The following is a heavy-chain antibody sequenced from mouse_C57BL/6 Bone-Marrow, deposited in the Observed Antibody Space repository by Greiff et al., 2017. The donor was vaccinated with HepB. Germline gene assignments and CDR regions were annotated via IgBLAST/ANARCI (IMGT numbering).Heavy chain of an antibody. CDR2: ISSGSSTI. D-gene: IGHD2-2*01. Sequence: EVKLVESGGGLVKPGGSLKLSCAASGFTFSDYGMHWVRQAPEKGLEWVAYISSGSSTIYYADTVKGRFTISRDNAKNTLFLQMTSLRSEDTAMYDCARPAVTTWYFDVWGTGTTVTVSS. CDR1: GFTFSDYG. V-gene: IGHV5-17*01. CDR3: ARPAVTTWYFDV. J-gene: IGHJ1*03.